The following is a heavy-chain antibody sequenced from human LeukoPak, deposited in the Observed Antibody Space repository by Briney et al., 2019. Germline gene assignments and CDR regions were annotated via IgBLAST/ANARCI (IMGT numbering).Heavy chain of an antibody. CDR1: GGSFSGYH. Sequence: PSETLSLTCAVYGGSFSGYHWNWIRQPPGKGLEWIGEINHSGSTNYNPSLNSRVTISVDTSKNQFSLKLSSVTAADTAVYYCARSRYILVGATRVSPNWFDPWGQGTLVTVSS. CDR2: INHSGST. V-gene: IGHV4-34*01. J-gene: IGHJ5*02. CDR3: ARSRYILVGATRVSPNWFDP. D-gene: IGHD1-26*01.